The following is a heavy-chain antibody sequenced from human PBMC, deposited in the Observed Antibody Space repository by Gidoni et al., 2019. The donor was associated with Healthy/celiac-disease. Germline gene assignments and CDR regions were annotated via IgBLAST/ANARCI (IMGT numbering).Heavy chain of an antibody. CDR1: RFIFSSYA. V-gene: IGHV3-23*01. J-gene: IGHJ4*02. Sequence: GGGLVQPGGSLRLSCAASRFIFSSYAMSWLRQAPGKGLEWVSAIGGSGGRTYYADSVNRRFTISRDNSKNTLYLQMNSLRAEDTAVFYGAKDIRPPLWFGELTGLDYWGQGTLVTVSS. CDR2: IGGSGGRT. CDR3: AKDIRPPLWFGELTGLDY. D-gene: IGHD3-10*01.